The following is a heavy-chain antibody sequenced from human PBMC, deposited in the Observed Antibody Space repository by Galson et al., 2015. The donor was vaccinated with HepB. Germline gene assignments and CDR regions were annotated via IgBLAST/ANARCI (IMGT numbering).Heavy chain of an antibody. CDR2: IYTSGST. Sequence: LSLTCTVSGGSISRYYWHWIRPPAGTGLAWLGRIYTSGSTNYNPSLKSRVTISVDTSKNQFSLKLSSVTAADTAVYYCARGGDIVVVVAVFDYWGQGTLVTVSS. V-gene: IGHV4-4*07. J-gene: IGHJ4*02. CDR1: GGSISRYY. CDR3: ARGGDIVVVVAVFDY. D-gene: IGHD2-15*01.